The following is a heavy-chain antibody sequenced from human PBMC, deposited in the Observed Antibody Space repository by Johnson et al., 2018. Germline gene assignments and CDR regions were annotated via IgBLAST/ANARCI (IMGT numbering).Heavy chain of an antibody. CDR3: ARDIGDRAFDI. Sequence: VQLLESGGGVVQPGRSLRLSCAASGFTFSSYGMHWVRQAPGKGLEWVAVISYDGSNKYYADSVKGRFTISRDNSKNTLYLQMNSLRAEDTAVYYCARDIGDRAFDIWGQGTMVTVSS. D-gene: IGHD3-10*01. V-gene: IGHV3-30*03. CDR2: ISYDGSNK. J-gene: IGHJ3*02. CDR1: GFTFSSYG.